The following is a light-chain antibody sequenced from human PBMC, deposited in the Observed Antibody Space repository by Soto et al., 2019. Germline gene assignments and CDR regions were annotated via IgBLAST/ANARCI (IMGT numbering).Light chain of an antibody. Sequence: QSVLTQSSSASASLGSSVKRTCTLSSGHSSYIIAWHQQQPGKAPRYLMKLEGSGSYNKGSGVPDRFSGSSSGADRYLTISNLQSEDEADYYCETWDSNTHVFGTGTKLTVL. CDR2: LEGSGSY. CDR1: SGHSSYI. CDR3: ETWDSNTHV. V-gene: IGLV4-60*03. J-gene: IGLJ1*01.